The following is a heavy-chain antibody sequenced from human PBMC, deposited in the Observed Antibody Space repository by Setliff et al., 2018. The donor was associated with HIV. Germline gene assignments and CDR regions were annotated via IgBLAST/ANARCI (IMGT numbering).Heavy chain of an antibody. V-gene: IGHV1-3*01. CDR3: AGGAPTINDY. D-gene: IGHD3-10*01. CDR1: GYTFTSFA. CDR2: INGGNGDT. Sequence: GASVKVSCKASGYTFTSFAIHWVRQAPGHGLEWMGWINGGNGDTEYSQKFQGRVTITADESTSTAYMELSSLRSEDTAVYYCAGGAPTINDYWGQGTLVTVSS. J-gene: IGHJ4*02.